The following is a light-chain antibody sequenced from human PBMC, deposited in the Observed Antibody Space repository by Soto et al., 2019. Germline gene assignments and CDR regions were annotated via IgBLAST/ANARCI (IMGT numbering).Light chain of an antibody. J-gene: IGLJ3*02. V-gene: IGLV2-11*01. CDR3: CSNACNSLWV. CDR1: SSDVGGYNY. CDR2: DVS. Sequence: QSALTQPRSVSGSPGQSVTISCTGTSSDVGGYNYVSWYQQHPGKAPKLVIYDVSKWPSGVPNHYSGSKFSNTASLTISGPQVEDEDDYDYCSNACNSLWVFGGGTKLTVL.